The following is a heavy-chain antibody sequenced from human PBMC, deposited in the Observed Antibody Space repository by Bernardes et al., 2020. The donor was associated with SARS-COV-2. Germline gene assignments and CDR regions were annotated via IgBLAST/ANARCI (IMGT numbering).Heavy chain of an antibody. D-gene: IGHD4-17*01. Sequence: GGSLRLCCAACGFTFSSCEINWVRQAPGKGLEWLSYISSSNIYYADSVKGRFTVSRDNAKNSLYLQMNSLRAEDSAVYYCARETTVTPDAFDIWGQGTMVTVSS. CDR1: GFTFSSCE. J-gene: IGHJ3*02. CDR3: ARETTVTPDAFDI. CDR2: ISSSNI. V-gene: IGHV3-48*03.